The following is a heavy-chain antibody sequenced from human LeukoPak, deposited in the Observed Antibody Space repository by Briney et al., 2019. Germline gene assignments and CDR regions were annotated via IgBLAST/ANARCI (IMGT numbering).Heavy chain of an antibody. CDR3: AADLDYDSSGYYFTRFDY. CDR1: GFTFTSSA. CDR2: IVVGSGNT. V-gene: IGHV1-58*02. J-gene: IGHJ4*02. D-gene: IGHD3-22*01. Sequence: GASVKVSCKASGFTFTSSAMQWVRQARGQRLEWIGWIVVGSGNTNYAQKFQERVTITRDMSTSTAYMELSSLRSEDTAVYYCAADLDYDSSGYYFTRFDYWGQGTLVTVSS.